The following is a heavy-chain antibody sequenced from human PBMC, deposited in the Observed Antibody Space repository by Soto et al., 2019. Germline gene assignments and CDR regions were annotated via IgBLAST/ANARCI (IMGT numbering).Heavy chain of an antibody. CDR1: GDTFNFYS. CDR2: INPTLSLS. V-gene: IGHV1-69*02. CDR3: ASSYGSGYRAFDS. J-gene: IGHJ4*02. D-gene: IGHD3-10*01. Sequence: QVQLVQSGAEVKKPGSSVRVSCKASGDTFNFYSINWVRQAPGLGLEWMGRINPTLSLSNYAPRFQGRVTMTADKSTTTAYMELSSLRSEDTAMYYCASSYGSGYRAFDSWGQGALVTVSS.